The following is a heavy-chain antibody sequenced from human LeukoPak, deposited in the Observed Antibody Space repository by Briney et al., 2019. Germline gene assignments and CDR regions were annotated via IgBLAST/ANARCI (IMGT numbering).Heavy chain of an antibody. J-gene: IGHJ4*02. CDR3: ARDIGGSSPPFDY. V-gene: IGHV3-7*01. Sequence: GGSLRLSCAASGFTFSSYWMSWVRQAPGKGLEWVANIKQDGSEKYYVDSVKGRFTISRDNAKNSLYLQMNSLRAEDTAVYYCARDIGGSSPPFDYWGQGTLVTVSS. CDR2: IKQDGSEK. CDR1: GFTFSSYW. D-gene: IGHD1-26*01.